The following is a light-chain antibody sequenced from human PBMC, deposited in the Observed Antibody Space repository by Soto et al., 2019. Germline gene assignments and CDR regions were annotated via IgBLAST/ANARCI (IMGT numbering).Light chain of an antibody. CDR1: SSDVGGYGY. V-gene: IGLV2-14*01. CDR3: SSYTSGSTYV. CDR2: EVS. Sequence: QSALTQPASVSGSPGQSITISCTGTSSDVGGYGYVSWYQQHPGKAPKLMIYEVSNRPSGVSNRFSGSKSGNTASLTISGLQAEDAADYYCSSYTSGSTYVFGTGTKLTVL. J-gene: IGLJ1*01.